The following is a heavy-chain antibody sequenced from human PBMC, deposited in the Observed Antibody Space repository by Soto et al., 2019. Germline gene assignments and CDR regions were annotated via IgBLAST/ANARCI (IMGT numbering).Heavy chain of an antibody. V-gene: IGHV4-31*03. Sequence: QVQLQESGPGLVKPSQTLSLTCTVSGGSISSGGYYWSWIRQHPGKGLEWIGYIYYSGSTYYHPSLKSRVTISVDTSQNQFPLKLSSVTAADTAVYYCARDRAGALYFDYWGQGTLVTVSS. J-gene: IGHJ4*02. D-gene: IGHD6-13*01. CDR1: GGSISSGGYY. CDR3: ARDRAGALYFDY. CDR2: IYYSGST.